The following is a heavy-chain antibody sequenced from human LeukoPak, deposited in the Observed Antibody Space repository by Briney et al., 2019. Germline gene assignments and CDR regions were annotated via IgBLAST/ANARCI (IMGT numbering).Heavy chain of an antibody. Sequence: SETLSLTCAVSGYSISSGYYWGWIRQPPGKGLEWIGSIYHSGSTYYNPSLKSRVTISVDTSKNQFSLKLSSVTAADTAVYYCARGNILKVRQNAFDIWGQGTMVTVSS. CDR2: IYHSGST. D-gene: IGHD3-10*01. J-gene: IGHJ3*02. CDR3: ARGNILKVRQNAFDI. V-gene: IGHV4-38-2*01. CDR1: GYSISSGYY.